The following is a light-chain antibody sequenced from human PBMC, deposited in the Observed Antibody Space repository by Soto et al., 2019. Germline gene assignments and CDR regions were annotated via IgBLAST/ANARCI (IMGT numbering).Light chain of an antibody. V-gene: IGLV1-40*01. Sequence: QSVLTQPPSVSGAPGQRVTISCTGSSSNIGAGYDVHWYQQLPGTAPKPLIYGNSNRPSGVPDRFSGSKSGTSASLAITGLQAEDEADYYCQSYDSSPHVVFGGGTKVTVL. CDR3: QSYDSSPHVV. CDR2: GNS. J-gene: IGLJ2*01. CDR1: SSNIGAGYD.